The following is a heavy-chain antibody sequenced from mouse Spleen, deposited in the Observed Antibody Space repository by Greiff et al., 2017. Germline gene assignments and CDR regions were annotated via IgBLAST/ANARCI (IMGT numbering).Heavy chain of an antibody. J-gene: IGHJ4*01. Sequence: QVQLQQSGAELARPGASVKLSCKASGYTFTSYGISWVKQRTGQGLEWIGEIYPRSGNTYYNEKFKGKATLTADKSSSTAYMELRSLTSEDSAVYFCARLGTTGNAMDYWGQGTSVTVSS. CDR3: ARLGTTGNAMDY. V-gene: IGHV1-81*01. CDR1: GYTFTSYG. D-gene: IGHD2-13*01. CDR2: IYPRSGNT.